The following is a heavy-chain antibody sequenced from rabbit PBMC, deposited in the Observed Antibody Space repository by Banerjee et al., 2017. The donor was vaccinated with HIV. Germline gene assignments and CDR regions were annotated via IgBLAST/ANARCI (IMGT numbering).Heavy chain of an antibody. J-gene: IGHJ4*01. Sequence: EQLDGILGCRAQPAASLTRTCAAAGLSFRDRDEMCWVGQAPGKGLEWIGCINTSSGNTVYACGAKGRFNISKASSTTVTLQMTSLTAADTATYFCARDLVVVIGWNFNLWGPGTLVTVS. CDR2: INTSSGNT. D-gene: IGHD8-1*01. CDR3: ARDLVVVIGWNFNL. CDR1: GLSFRDRDE. V-gene: IGHV1S45*01.